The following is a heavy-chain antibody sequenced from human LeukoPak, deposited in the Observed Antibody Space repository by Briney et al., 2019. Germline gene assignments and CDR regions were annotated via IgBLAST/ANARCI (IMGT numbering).Heavy chain of an antibody. Sequence: PGGSLRLSCAASGFTFSSYGMHWVRQAPGKGLEWVAVISYDGSNKYYADSVKGRFTISRDNSKNTLYLQMNSLRAEDTAVYYCAQMTTVTTGLDYWGQGTLVTVSS. J-gene: IGHJ4*02. D-gene: IGHD4-17*01. CDR1: GFTFSSYG. CDR2: ISYDGSNK. V-gene: IGHV3-30*19. CDR3: AQMTTVTTGLDY.